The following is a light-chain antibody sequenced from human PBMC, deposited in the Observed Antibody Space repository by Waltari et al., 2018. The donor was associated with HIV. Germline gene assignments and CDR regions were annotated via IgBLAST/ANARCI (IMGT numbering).Light chain of an antibody. CDR2: EVN. CDR3: SSYAGSDSPYV. V-gene: IGLV2-8*01. Sequence: QSALTQPPSASGSPGQSVTIFCTGTSSDVGGYNYVSWYQQHPDKAPKLIIFEVNKRPSWVADRCSGSKSGNTASLTVSGLQAEDEADYYCSSYAGSDSPYVFGSGTTVTVL. J-gene: IGLJ1*01. CDR1: SSDVGGYNY.